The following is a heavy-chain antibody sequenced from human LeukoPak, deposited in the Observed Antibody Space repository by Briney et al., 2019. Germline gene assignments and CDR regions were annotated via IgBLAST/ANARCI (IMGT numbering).Heavy chain of an antibody. D-gene: IGHD3-9*01. CDR1: GYSFTTYW. CDR2: IYAGDSDT. CDR3: ARGRGRYFDWLLYGFDH. V-gene: IGHV5-51*04. J-gene: IGHJ4*02. Sequence: GESLKISCQGSGYSFTTYWIGWVRQMPGKGLEWMGIIYAGDSDTRYSPSFQGQVTISADKPISTAYLQWSSLKASDTAMYYCARGRGRYFDWLLYGFDHWGQGTLVTVSS.